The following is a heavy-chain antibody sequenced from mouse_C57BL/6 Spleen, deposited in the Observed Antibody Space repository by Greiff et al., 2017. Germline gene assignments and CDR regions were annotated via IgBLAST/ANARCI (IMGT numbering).Heavy chain of an antibody. V-gene: IGHV1-64*01. D-gene: IGHD2-4*01. J-gene: IGHJ3*01. CDR2: IHPNSGST. CDR3: ASYDYDVWFAY. CDR1: GYTFTSYW. Sequence: QVQLKQPGAELVKPGASVKSSCKASGYTFTSYWMHWVKQRPGQGLEWIGMIHPNSGSTNYNEKFKSKATLTVDKSSSTAYMQLSSLTSEDSAVYYCASYDYDVWFAYWGQGTLVTVSA.